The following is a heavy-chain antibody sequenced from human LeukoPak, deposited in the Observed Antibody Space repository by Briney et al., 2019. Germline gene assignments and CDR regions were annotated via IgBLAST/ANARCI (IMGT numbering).Heavy chain of an antibody. Sequence: ASVKVSCKASGYTFTSYGISWVRQAPGQGLEWMGWISAYNGNTNYAQKLQGRVTMTTDTSRSTAYMELRSLRSDDTAVYYCARDLSGDDYYDSSGYYDYWGQGTLVTVSS. CDR3: ARDLSGDDYYDSSGYYDY. J-gene: IGHJ4*02. CDR1: GYTFTSYG. V-gene: IGHV1-18*01. CDR2: ISAYNGNT. D-gene: IGHD3-22*01.